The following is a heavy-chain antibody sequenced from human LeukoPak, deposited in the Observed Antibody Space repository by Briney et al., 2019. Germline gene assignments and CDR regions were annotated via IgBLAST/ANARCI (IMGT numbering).Heavy chain of an antibody. D-gene: IGHD2-2*01. V-gene: IGHV4-34*01. Sequence: SETLSLTCAVYGGSFSDYFWGWIRQPPGKGLEWIGEINHSGRTYYNPSLKSRVTISVDTSKNQFSLNLSSVTAADTAVYYCARDVVVVPAAIHYGMDVWGQGTTVTVSS. CDR1: GGSFSDYF. CDR3: ARDVVVVPAAIHYGMDV. CDR2: INHSGRT. J-gene: IGHJ6*02.